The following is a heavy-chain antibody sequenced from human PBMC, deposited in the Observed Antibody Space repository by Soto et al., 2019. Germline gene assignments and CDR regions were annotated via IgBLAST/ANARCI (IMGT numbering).Heavy chain of an antibody. CDR2: IYYSGST. Sequence: SETLSLTCTVSGGSISSSSYYWGWIRQPPGKGLEWIGSIYYSGSTYYNPSLKSRVTISVDTSKNQFSLKLSSVTAADTAVYYCARTNYGDYKQFDYWGQGTLVTVSS. CDR1: GGSISSSSYY. V-gene: IGHV4-39*07. D-gene: IGHD4-17*01. J-gene: IGHJ4*02. CDR3: ARTNYGDYKQFDY.